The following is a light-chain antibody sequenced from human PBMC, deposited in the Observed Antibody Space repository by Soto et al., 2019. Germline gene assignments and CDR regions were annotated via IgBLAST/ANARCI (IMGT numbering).Light chain of an antibody. CDR2: AAS. V-gene: IGKV3-20*01. J-gene: IGKJ3*01. Sequence: IVLTQSPGTLSLSPGERATLSCRASETVDSNSLAWYQQKPGQAPRLLIYAASRRATGIPDRFIGSGSGTAFSLIITRLEPEDFAVYYCQQYGGSSSFTFGPGTRVDVK. CDR1: ETVDSNS. CDR3: QQYGGSSSFT.